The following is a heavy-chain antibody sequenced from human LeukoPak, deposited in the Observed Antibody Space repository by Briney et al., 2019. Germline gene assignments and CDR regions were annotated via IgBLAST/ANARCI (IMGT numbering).Heavy chain of an antibody. Sequence: GESLKISCKGSGYSFINYWIGWVRQMPGKGLEWMGIIYPGDTVTIYSPSFQGQVTISDDKSIGTAYLQWSSLKASDTAIYYCAGGGPAYALDYWGQGTLVTVSS. J-gene: IGHJ4*02. CDR2: IYPGDTVT. V-gene: IGHV5-51*01. D-gene: IGHD2-2*01. CDR3: AGGGPAYALDY. CDR1: GYSFINYW.